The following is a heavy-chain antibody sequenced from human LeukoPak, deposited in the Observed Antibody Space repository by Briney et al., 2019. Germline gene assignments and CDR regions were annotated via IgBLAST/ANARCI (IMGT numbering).Heavy chain of an antibody. J-gene: IGHJ4*02. D-gene: IGHD2-2*01. CDR1: GFTFSSYA. V-gene: IGHV3-23*01. Sequence: GGSLRLSCAASGFTFSSYAMSWVRQAPGKGLEWVSAISGSGGSTYYADSVKGRFTISRDNSKNTLYLQMNSLRTEDTAVYYCAKAILQGVASCLDYWGQGTLVTVSS. CDR2: ISGSGGST. CDR3: AKAILQGVASCLDY.